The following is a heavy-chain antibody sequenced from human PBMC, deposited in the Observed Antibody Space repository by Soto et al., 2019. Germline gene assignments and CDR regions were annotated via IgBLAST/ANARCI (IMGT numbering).Heavy chain of an antibody. CDR1: GFACNSYG. CDR3: AREPEVLTSYFDD. V-gene: IGHV3-21*01. J-gene: IGHJ4*02. Sequence: PGHSCKATGFACNSYGITWVRQAPGKGLEWVSFISGSSGNIYYGDSVRGRFNISRDNAKKSVYLEMNSLRAEDTAVYYCAREPEVLTSYFDDWREVPLVTVSS. CDR2: ISGSSGNI.